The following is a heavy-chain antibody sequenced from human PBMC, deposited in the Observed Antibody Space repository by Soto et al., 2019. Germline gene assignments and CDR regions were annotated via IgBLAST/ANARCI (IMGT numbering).Heavy chain of an antibody. CDR3: AREVPGTSVSVF. D-gene: IGHD4-4*01. J-gene: IGHJ4*02. Sequence: SVKVSCKTSGGTFSRCNFAWVRQAPGQGPEWMGAITPILGLTNYAQKLQGRLTITADESTNTAYMGLSSLRPEDTAVYYWAREVPGTSVSVFWGQGTLVTVSS. V-gene: IGHV1-69*10. CDR1: GGTFSRCN. CDR2: ITPILGLT.